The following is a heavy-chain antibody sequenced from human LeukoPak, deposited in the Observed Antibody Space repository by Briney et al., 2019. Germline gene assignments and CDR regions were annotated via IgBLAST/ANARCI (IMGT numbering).Heavy chain of an antibody. V-gene: IGHV1-69*05. Sequence: EASVKVSCKASGGIFSSHAIAGVRQAPGQGPEWMGGIIPISGTANYAQKFQGRVTITTDESTSTAYLELSSLASDDTAVYYCARGLQYQLLKALGHYYMDVWGEGTTVTVSS. D-gene: IGHD2-2*01. CDR2: IIPISGTA. CDR3: ARGLQYQLLKALGHYYMDV. CDR1: GGIFSSHA. J-gene: IGHJ6*03.